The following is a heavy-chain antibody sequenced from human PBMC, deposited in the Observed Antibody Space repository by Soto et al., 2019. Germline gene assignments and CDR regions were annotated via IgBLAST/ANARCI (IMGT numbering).Heavy chain of an antibody. D-gene: IGHD2-2*01. J-gene: IGHJ5*02. CDR3: VRDEVPAANWLDR. V-gene: IGHV1-18*01. Sequence: SVKVSCKASGYMFINYGITWVRQAPGQGLEWMGWISGYNGNTKYADKLQGRVTMTTDTSTTTAYMELRGLRSDDTAVYYCVRDEVPAANWLDRWGQGTLVTVSS. CDR1: GYMFINYG. CDR2: ISGYNGNT.